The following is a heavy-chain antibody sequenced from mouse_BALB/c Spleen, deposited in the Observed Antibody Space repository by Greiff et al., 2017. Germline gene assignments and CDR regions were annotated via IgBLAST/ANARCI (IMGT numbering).Heavy chain of an antibody. Sequence: EVKVVESGGGLVKPGGSLKLSCAASGFTFSSYAMSWVRQTPEKRLEWVASISSGGSTYYPDSVKGRFTISRDNARNILYLQMSSLRSEDTAMYYCARGRATEDYWGQGTTLTVSS. D-gene: IGHD3-1*01. CDR2: ISSGGST. V-gene: IGHV5-6-5*01. CDR3: ARGRATEDY. CDR1: GFTFSSYA. J-gene: IGHJ2*01.